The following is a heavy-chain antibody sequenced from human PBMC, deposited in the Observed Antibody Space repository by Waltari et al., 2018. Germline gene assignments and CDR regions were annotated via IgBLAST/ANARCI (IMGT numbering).Heavy chain of an antibody. D-gene: IGHD4-17*01. J-gene: IGHJ3*02. Sequence: QVQLQESGPGLVKPSGTLSLTCAVSGGSISSSNWWSWVRQPPGKGLEWIGEIYHSGSTNDNPSLKSRVTISVDKAKNKFSLKLSSVTAADTAVYYCASSRGVTTRGSDAFDIWGQGTMVTVSS. CDR2: IYHSGST. CDR3: ASSRGVTTRGSDAFDI. V-gene: IGHV4-4*02. CDR1: GGSISSSNW.